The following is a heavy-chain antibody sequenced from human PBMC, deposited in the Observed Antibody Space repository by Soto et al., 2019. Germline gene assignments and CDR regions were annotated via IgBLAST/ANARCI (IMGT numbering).Heavy chain of an antibody. Sequence: PGGSLRLSCAASGFTFSNYAMHWVRQAPGKGLEWISYISSSSSTIYYADSVKGRFTISRDNVQNSMFLQMNSLRAEDTAVYYCAKDYVWGSYRPGNIDYWGQGTLVTVSS. CDR2: ISSSSSTI. V-gene: IGHV3-48*01. CDR1: GFTFSNYA. CDR3: AKDYVWGSYRPGNIDY. D-gene: IGHD3-16*02. J-gene: IGHJ4*02.